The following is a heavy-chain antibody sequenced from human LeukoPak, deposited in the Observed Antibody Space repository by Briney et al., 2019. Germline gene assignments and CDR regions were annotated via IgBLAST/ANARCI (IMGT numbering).Heavy chain of an antibody. J-gene: IGHJ4*02. V-gene: IGHV4-39*07. CDR2: IYYSGST. D-gene: IGHD5-12*01. CDR3: ARSDGYSGYGGSFDY. Sequence: SETLSLTCTVSGGSISSSSYYWGWIRQPPGKGLEWIGSIYYSGSTNYNPSLKSRVTMSVDTSKNQFSLKLSSVTAADTAVYYCARSDGYSGYGGSFDYWGQGTLVTVSS. CDR1: GGSISSSSYY.